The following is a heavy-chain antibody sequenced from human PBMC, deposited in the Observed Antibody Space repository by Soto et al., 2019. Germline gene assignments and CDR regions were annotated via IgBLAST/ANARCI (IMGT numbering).Heavy chain of an antibody. J-gene: IGHJ6*03. CDR3: ATLGPRYCSGGSCYNYYYMDV. CDR1: GGSISSSSYY. Sequence: SETLSLTCTVSGGSISSSSYYWGWIRQPPGKGLEWIGSIYYSGSTYYNPSLKSRVTISVDTSKNQFSLKLSSVTAADTAVYYCATLGPRYCSGGSCYNYYYMDVWGKGTTVTVSS. D-gene: IGHD2-15*01. CDR2: IYYSGST. V-gene: IGHV4-39*01.